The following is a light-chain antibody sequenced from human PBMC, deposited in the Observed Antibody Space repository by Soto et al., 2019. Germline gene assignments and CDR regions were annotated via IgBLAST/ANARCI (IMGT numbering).Light chain of an antibody. CDR3: HSRSRWWW. CDR1: QSVSTY. CDR2: DAS. J-gene: IGKJ1*01. V-gene: IGKV3-11*01. Sequence: EMVLTQSPATLSLYKGERATLSCRASQSVSTYLAWYQQRPGQAPRLLIYDASNRATGVPARFSGSGSGTDFTLTICCLEPEDFAVYYCHSRSRWWWFGHGTKVDVK.